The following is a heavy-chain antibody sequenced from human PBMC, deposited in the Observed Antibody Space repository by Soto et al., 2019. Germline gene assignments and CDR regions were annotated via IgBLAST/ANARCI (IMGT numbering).Heavy chain of an antibody. CDR1: GFDFSTSW. CDR3: ARGTTVTTYRDYFFDF. CDR2: IFPGDSDT. J-gene: IGHJ4*02. V-gene: IGHV5-51*01. Sequence: EVQLVQSGAAVIKPGESLKLSCKCSGFDFSTSWIGWVRQMPGKGLEYMGIIFPGDSDTRYSPSFQGQVILSVDKSISTAFLQWNRLKASDTAMYYCARGTTVTTYRDYFFDFWGQGTLVTVSS. D-gene: IGHD4-4*01.